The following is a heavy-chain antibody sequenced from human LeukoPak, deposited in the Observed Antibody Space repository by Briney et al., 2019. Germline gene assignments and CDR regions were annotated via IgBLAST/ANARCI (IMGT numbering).Heavy chain of an antibody. J-gene: IGHJ4*02. V-gene: IGHV4-39*01. Sequence: SETLSLTCAVSGASISGSGYYWGWIRQPPGKGLEWIGNIYSSGSTYYNASLQSRVTISIDTSKNQFSLRLNSVNAADTAMYYCAKSGGYGLIDYWGQGTRVTVSS. CDR1: GASISGSGYY. CDR3: AKSGGYGLIDY. CDR2: IYSSGST. D-gene: IGHD1-26*01.